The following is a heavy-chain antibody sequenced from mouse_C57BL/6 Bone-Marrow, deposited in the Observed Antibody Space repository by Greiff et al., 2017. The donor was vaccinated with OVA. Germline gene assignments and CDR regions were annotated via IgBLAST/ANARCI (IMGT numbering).Heavy chain of an antibody. CDR1: GYTFTEYT. CDR2: FYPGSGSI. V-gene: IGHV1-62-2*01. J-gene: IGHJ1*03. Sequence: VKLMESGAELVKPGASVKLSCKASGYTFTEYTIHWVKQRSGQGLEWIGWFYPGSGSIKYNEKFKDKATLTADKSSSTVYMELSRLTSEDSAVYYCARSGDYDVRWYFDVWGTGTTVTVSS. CDR3: ARSGDYDVRWYFDV. D-gene: IGHD2-4*01.